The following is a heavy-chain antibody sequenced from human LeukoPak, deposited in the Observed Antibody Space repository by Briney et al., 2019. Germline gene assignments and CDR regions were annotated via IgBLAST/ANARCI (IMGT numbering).Heavy chain of an antibody. CDR2: ISAYNGNT. D-gene: IGHD3-16*01. V-gene: IGHV1-18*01. CDR1: DTFTSYG. J-gene: IGHJ5*02. Sequence: ASVKVSCKASDTFTSYGISWVRQAPGQGLEWMGWISAYNGNTNYAQKLQGRVTMTTDTSTSTAYMELRSLRSDDTAVYYCARYLGWFDPWGQGTLVTVSS. CDR3: ARYLGWFDP.